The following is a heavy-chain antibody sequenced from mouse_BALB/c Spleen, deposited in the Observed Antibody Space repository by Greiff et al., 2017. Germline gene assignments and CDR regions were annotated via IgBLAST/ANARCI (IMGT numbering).Heavy chain of an antibody. J-gene: IGHJ2*01. CDR3: ARGRFFDY. V-gene: IGHV2-9*02. Sequence: VQGVESGPGLVAPSQSLSITCTVSGFSLTSYGVHWVRQPPGKGLEWLRVIWAGGSTNYNSALMSRLSISKDNSKSQVFLKMNSLQTDDTAMYYCARGRFFDYWGQGTTLTVSS. CDR2: IWAGGST. CDR1: GFSLTSYG.